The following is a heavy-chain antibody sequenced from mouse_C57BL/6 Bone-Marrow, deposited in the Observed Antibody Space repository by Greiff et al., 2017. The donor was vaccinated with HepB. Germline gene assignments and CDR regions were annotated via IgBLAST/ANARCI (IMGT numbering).Heavy chain of an antibody. D-gene: IGHD2-4*01. J-gene: IGHJ3*01. Sequence: VQLQQPGAELVKPGASVKLSCKASGYTFTSYWMQWVKQRPGQGLEWIGEIDPSDSYTNYNQKFKGKATLTVDTSSSTAYMQLSSLTSEYSAVSYCARKIYYDYDGAYWGQGTLVTVSA. V-gene: IGHV1-50*01. CDR3: ARKIYYDYDGAY. CDR2: IDPSDSYT. CDR1: GYTFTSYW.